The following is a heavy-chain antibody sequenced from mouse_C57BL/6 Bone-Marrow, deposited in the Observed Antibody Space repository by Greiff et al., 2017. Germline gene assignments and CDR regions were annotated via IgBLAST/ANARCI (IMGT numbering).Heavy chain of an antibody. D-gene: IGHD1-1*01. Sequence: VQLKESGGGLVKPGGSLKLSCAASGFTFSSYAMSWVRQTPEKRLEWVATISDGGSYTYYPDNVKGRFTISRDNAKNNLYLQMSHLKSEDTAMYYCAREGYYGEDYWGQGTTLTVSS. J-gene: IGHJ2*01. CDR3: AREGYYGEDY. V-gene: IGHV5-4*01. CDR1: GFTFSSYA. CDR2: ISDGGSYT.